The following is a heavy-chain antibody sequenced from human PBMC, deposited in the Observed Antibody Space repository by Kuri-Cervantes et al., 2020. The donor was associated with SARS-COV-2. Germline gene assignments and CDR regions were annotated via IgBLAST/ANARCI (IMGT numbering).Heavy chain of an antibody. CDR2: IYYSGST. J-gene: IGHJ6*03. CDR1: GGSISSSSYY. V-gene: IGHV4-39*07. Sequence: SETLSLTCTVSGGSISSSSYYWGWIRQPPGKGLEWIGSIYYSGSTYYNPSLKSRVTISVDTSKNQFSLKLYSVTAADTAVYYCARDKGHCSDTSCYYYYMDVWGKGTTVTVSS. D-gene: IGHD2-2*01. CDR3: ARDKGHCSDTSCYYYYMDV.